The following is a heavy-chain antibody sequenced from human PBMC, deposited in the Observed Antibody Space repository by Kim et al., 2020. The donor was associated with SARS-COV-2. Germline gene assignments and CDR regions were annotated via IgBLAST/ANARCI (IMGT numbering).Heavy chain of an antibody. J-gene: IGHJ3*02. CDR2: VSSSGATT. V-gene: IGHV3-23*01. Sequence: GGSLRLSCAASGPTFSNYAMSWVRQAPGTGLEWVSAVSSSGATTYYADFVKGRFTVSRDNSKNTLFLQMTSLRTEDTAVYYCAKDRTSFSGSRDALDIWGQGTMVTVSS. CDR3: AKDRTSFSGSRDALDI. CDR1: GPTFSNYA. D-gene: IGHD1-26*01.